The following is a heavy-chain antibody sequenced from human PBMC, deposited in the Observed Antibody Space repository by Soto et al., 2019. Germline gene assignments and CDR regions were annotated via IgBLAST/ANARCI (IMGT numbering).Heavy chain of an antibody. D-gene: IGHD5-12*01. Sequence: QMQLVESGGGVVQPGRSLRLSCAASGFTFSSYAMHWVRQAPGKGLEWVAVISYDGSNQYYADSVKGRFTNSRANSKNTLELQKNSLRAEDKAVYYCARVATITGYYGMDVWGQGTTVPVSS. J-gene: IGHJ6*02. V-gene: IGHV3-30-3*01. CDR2: ISYDGSNQ. CDR1: GFTFSSYA. CDR3: ARVATITGYYGMDV.